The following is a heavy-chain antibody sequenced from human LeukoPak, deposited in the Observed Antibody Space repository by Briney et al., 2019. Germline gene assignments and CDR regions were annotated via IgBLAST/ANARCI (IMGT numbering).Heavy chain of an antibody. Sequence: PSRTLSRTCGVYGASVNEYYGRWIRHSQTKGLEQIGEVNHSGSAKYNPSLKSRVTISADKSKNQFFLRLSPVAAADSGVYYCARERASNNHDNWFDPWGQGTLVTVSS. CDR3: ARERASNNHDNWFDP. D-gene: IGHD1/OR15-1a*01. J-gene: IGHJ5*02. V-gene: IGHV4-34*01. CDR2: VNHSGSA. CDR1: GASVNEYY.